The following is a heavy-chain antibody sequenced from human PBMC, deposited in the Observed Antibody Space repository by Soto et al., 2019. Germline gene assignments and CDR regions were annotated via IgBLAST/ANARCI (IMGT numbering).Heavy chain of an antibody. J-gene: IGHJ4*02. Sequence: SRPKLGYATHTLTLTCTFSGFSLSTNKVGVGWIRQPPGKALEWLALIYWNDDARYSPSLRNRLTITKDTSKNQVVLTMTNMDPVDTATYYCIHDGNLRYTGYDRFDYLGQGTLVTGSS. CDR3: IHDGNLRYTGYDRFDY. CDR2: IYWNDDA. CDR1: GFSLSTNKVG. D-gene: IGHD5-12*01. V-gene: IGHV2-5*01.